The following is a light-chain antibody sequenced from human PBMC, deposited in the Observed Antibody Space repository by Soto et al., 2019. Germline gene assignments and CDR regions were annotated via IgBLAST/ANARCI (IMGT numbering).Light chain of an antibody. CDR2: EVS. Sequence: QSVLTQPASVSGSPGQSITISCTGTSSDVGGYNYVSWYQQHPGKAPKLMIYEVSNRPSGVSNRFSGSKSGDTASLTISGLQAEDEADYYCSSYTISSALPDVFGTGTKVTVL. V-gene: IGLV2-14*01. J-gene: IGLJ1*01. CDR1: SSDVGGYNY. CDR3: SSYTISSALPDV.